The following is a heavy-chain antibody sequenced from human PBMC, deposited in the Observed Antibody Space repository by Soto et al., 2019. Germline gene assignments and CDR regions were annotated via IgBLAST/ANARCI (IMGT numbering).Heavy chain of an antibody. Sequence: QVQPQPGGAGPLEPSETLSPTCAVHCWSFSGYLWSRVRQPPGKGLELIGEINHSGSTNYNPSLKSRVTMSVDTSKNQFSLKLSSVTAADTAVYYCARTSRFDCWGQGTLVTVSS. J-gene: IGHJ4*02. CDR2: INHSGST. CDR3: ARTSRFDC. CDR1: CWSFSGYL. V-gene: IGHV4-34*01. D-gene: IGHD6-6*01.